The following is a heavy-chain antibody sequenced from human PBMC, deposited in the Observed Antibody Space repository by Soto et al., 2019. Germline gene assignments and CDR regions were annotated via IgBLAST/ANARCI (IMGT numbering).Heavy chain of an antibody. CDR2: ISSSSNNI. CDR1: GFTLTHYG. J-gene: IGHJ4*02. D-gene: IGHD2-21*02. CDR3: ASDARREVTSFLNY. Sequence: PWGSLRLSCAASGFTLTHYGMNCVRQAPGKGLEWVAYISSSSNNIYYADSVKGRFTISRDNVKNSVDLQMNSLRDEDTAVYYCASDARREVTSFLNYWGPGILVTVSS. V-gene: IGHV3-48*02.